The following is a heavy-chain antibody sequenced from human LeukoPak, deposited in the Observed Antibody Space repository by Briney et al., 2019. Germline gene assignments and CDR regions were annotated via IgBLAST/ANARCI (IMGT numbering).Heavy chain of an antibody. J-gene: IGHJ4*02. CDR3: ARDREMATGVDY. CDR2: IIPMLGIA. Sequence: ASVKVSCKASGGTFSSYAISWVRQAPGQGLEWMGRIIPMLGIANYAQKFQGRVTITADKSTSTAYMELSSLRSEDTAVYYCARDREMATGVDYWGQGTLVTVSS. CDR1: GGTFSSYA. V-gene: IGHV1-69*04. D-gene: IGHD5-24*01.